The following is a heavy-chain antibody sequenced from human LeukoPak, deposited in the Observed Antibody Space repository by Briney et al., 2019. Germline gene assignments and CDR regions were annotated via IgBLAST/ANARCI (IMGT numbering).Heavy chain of an antibody. CDR1: GYTFTGYY. V-gene: IGHV1-2*02. J-gene: IGHJ4*02. CDR3: AREGCSSTSCYWVY. Sequence: GASVKVSCKASGYTFTGYYMHWVRQAPGQGLEWMGWINPNSGGTNYAQKFQGRVTMTRDTSISTAYMELSSLRSEDTAVYYCAREGCSSTSCYWVYWGQGTLVTVSS. CDR2: INPNSGGT. D-gene: IGHD2-2*01.